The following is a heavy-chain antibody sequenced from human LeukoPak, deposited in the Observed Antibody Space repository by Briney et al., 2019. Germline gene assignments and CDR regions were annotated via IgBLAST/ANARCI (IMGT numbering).Heavy chain of an antibody. CDR2: ISYDGSNQ. CDR3: ARDLVDYYGSGSYYL. V-gene: IGHV3-30-3*01. D-gene: IGHD3-10*01. CDR1: GFTFSSYA. J-gene: IGHJ4*02. Sequence: GGSLRLSCAASGFTFSSYAMHWVRQAPGKGLEWVAVISYDGSNQYYADSVKGRFTISRDNSKNTLYLQMNSLRAEDTAVYYCARDLVDYYGSGSYYLWGQGTLVTVSS.